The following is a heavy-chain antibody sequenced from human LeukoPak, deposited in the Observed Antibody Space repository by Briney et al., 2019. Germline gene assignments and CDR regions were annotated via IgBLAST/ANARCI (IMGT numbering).Heavy chain of an antibody. Sequence: RPSETLSLTCTVSGGSISSYYWSWIWQPPGKGLEWIGYIYYSGSTNYKPSLKSRVTISVDTSKNQFSLKLSSVTAADTAVYYCARGGYYGSGNDFRFDPWGQGTLVTVSS. V-gene: IGHV4-59*01. J-gene: IGHJ5*02. CDR3: ARGGYYGSGNDFRFDP. CDR2: IYYSGST. CDR1: GGSISSYY. D-gene: IGHD3-10*01.